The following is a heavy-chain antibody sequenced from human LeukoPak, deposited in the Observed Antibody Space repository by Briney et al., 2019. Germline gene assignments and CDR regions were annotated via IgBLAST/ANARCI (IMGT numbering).Heavy chain of an antibody. CDR2: IRYDGSNK. Sequence: GGSLRLSCAVSGFTFSSYGMHWVRQAPGKGLEWVAFIRYDGSNKYYADSVKGRFTISRDNSKNTLFLQMNSLRTEDTAVYYCAKDTIGGAGDKGYWGQGTLVTVSS. CDR1: GFTFSSYG. J-gene: IGHJ4*02. D-gene: IGHD3-16*01. V-gene: IGHV3-30*02. CDR3: AKDTIGGAGDKGY.